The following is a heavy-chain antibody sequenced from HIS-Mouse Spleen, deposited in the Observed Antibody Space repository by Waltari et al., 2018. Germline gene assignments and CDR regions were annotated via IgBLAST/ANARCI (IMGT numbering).Heavy chain of an antibody. V-gene: IGHV2-26*01. Sequence: GFSLSNARMGVSWIRQPPGKALEWLAHIFSNDEKSYSTSLKSRLTISKDTSKSQVVLTMTNMDSVDTATYYCARIRGGDDAFDIWGQGTMVTVSS. D-gene: IGHD2-21*01. CDR3: ARIRGGDDAFDI. CDR2: IFSNDEK. CDR1: GFSLSNARMG. J-gene: IGHJ3*02.